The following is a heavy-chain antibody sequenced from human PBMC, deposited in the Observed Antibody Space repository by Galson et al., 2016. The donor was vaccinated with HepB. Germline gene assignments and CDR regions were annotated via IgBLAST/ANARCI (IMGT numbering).Heavy chain of an antibody. V-gene: IGHV3-48*02. CDR1: GFTFSSYS. J-gene: IGHJ4*02. D-gene: IGHD4-17*01. Sequence: LRLSCAASGFTFSSYSMNWVRQAPGKGLEWVSYISSRSTIYYADTVKGRFTISRDNAKNSLYLQMNSLRDEDTAVYYCARVKSTVTTGDYWGQGTLVTVSS. CDR3: ARVKSTVTTGDY. CDR2: ISSRSTI.